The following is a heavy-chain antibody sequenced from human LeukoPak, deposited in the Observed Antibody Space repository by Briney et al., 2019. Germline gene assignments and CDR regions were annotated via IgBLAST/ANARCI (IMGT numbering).Heavy chain of an antibody. V-gene: IGHV3-74*01. Sequence: GGSLRLSCAASGFTFSSYWMHWVRQAPGKGLVWVSRINSDGSSTSYADSVKGRFTTSRDNAKNTLYLQMNSLRAEDTAVYYCAFSRFLEWSNDAFDIWGQGTMVTVSS. CDR3: AFSRFLEWSNDAFDI. CDR1: GFTFSSYW. CDR2: INSDGSST. D-gene: IGHD3-3*01. J-gene: IGHJ3*02.